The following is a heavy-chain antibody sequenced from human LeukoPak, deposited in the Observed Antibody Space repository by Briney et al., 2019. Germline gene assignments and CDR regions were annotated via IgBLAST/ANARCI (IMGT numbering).Heavy chain of an antibody. CDR1: GGTFSSYA. J-gene: IGHJ4*02. CDR2: IIPIFGTA. D-gene: IGHD3-9*01. V-gene: IGHV1-69*13. CDR3: AREGTTYYDILTGYSY. Sequence: SVKVSCKASGGTFSSYAISWVRQAPGQGLEWMGGIIPIFGTANYAQKFQGRVTITADESTSTAYMELSSLRSEDTAAYYCAREGTTYYDILTGYSYWGQGTLVTVSS.